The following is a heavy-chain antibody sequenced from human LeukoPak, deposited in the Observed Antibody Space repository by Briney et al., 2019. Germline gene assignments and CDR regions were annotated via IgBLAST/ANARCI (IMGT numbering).Heavy chain of an antibody. CDR1: GYTFTSYD. D-gene: IGHD3-10*01. Sequence: ASVKVSCKASGYTFTSYDINWVRQATGQGLERMGWMNPNSGNTGYAQKFQGRVTMTRNTSISTAYMELSSLRSEDTAVYYCARVYAMVRGVIDLWGQGTLVTVSS. J-gene: IGHJ5*02. V-gene: IGHV1-8*01. CDR3: ARVYAMVRGVIDL. CDR2: MNPNSGNT.